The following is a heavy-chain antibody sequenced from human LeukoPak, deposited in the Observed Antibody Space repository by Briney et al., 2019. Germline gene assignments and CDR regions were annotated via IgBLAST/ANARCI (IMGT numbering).Heavy chain of an antibody. J-gene: IGHJ3*02. D-gene: IGHD3/OR15-3a*01. CDR3: ARAPSLELDFAFDAFDI. V-gene: IGHV4-30-4*01. CDR2: IYYSGST. Sequence: SEALSLTCTVSGGSISSGDYYWSWIRQPPGKGLVWIGYIYYSGSTYYNPCLRSRVTISVDTSKNPFSLKLSSVTAADTAVYYCARAPSLELDFAFDAFDIWGQGTMVTVSS. CDR1: GGSISSGDYY.